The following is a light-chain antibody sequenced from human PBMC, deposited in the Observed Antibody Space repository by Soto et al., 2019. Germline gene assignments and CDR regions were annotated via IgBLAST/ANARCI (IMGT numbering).Light chain of an antibody. CDR3: QQYDSSPPT. CDR2: GVS. J-gene: IGKJ1*01. Sequence: GWTQSAGTRAVSGGGVATGGFRASQSLSSSFLAWYQQKPGQAPRLFISGVSSRATGIPDRFSGSGYGTDFNLTIRRLQPEDSAVYYCQQYDSSPPTFGQGTKVDIK. V-gene: IGKV3-20*01. CDR1: QSLSSSF.